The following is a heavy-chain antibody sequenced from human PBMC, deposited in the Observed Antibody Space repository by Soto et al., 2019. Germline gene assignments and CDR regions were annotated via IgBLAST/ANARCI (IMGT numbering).Heavy chain of an antibody. Sequence: GGSLRLSCAASGFSFSDCNMNWVRQAPGKGLEWLSYISGSGSPIFYADSVKGRFTISRDNARNSLYLQMNSLRAEDTAVYYYASGLGSSWFLLWGQGTLVTVSS. J-gene: IGHJ5*02. V-gene: IGHV3-48*01. CDR3: ASGLGSSWFLL. CDR1: GFSFSDCN. CDR2: ISGSGSPI. D-gene: IGHD6-13*01.